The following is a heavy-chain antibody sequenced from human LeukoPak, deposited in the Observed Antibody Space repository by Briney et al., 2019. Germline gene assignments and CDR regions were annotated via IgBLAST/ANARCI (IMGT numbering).Heavy chain of an antibody. J-gene: IGHJ4*02. CDR1: GFTFSSYA. CDR2: ISYDGSNK. CDR3: ARDGPSMDSFDY. V-gene: IGHV3-30-3*01. Sequence: PGGSLRLSCAASGFTFSSYAMHWVHQAPGKGLEWVAVISYDGSNKYYADSVKGRFTISRDNSKNTLYLQMNSLRAEDTAVYYCARDGPSMDSFDYWGQGTLVPVSS. D-gene: IGHD6-6*01.